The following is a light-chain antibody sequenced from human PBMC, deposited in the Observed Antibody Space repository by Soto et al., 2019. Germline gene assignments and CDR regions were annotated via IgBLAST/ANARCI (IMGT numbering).Light chain of an antibody. V-gene: IGLV2-14*01. Sequence: QSALTQPDSVSGSPGQSITISCTGTGSDDGGYNYVSWYQQHPGKAPKAMIYDVSNRPSGVSNRFSGSKSGNTASLTISGLQAEDEADYYCSSYTSASTPLVFGGGTKLTVL. J-gene: IGLJ2*01. CDR1: GSDDGGYNY. CDR3: SSYTSASTPLV. CDR2: DVS.